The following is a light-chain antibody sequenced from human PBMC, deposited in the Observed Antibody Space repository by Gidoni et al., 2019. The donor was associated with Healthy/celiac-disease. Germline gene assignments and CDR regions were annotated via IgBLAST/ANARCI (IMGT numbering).Light chain of an antibody. V-gene: IGLV2-14*01. CDR2: DVR. CDR3: WV. CDR1: SSDVGGYNY. J-gene: IGLJ2*01. Sequence: SALTQPASVTGSPGQSITISCTGTSSDVGGYNYVSWYQQHPGKTPKPMIYDVRNRPSGVSNRFAGSKSGNTASLTISGLQAEDEADYHPWVFGGGTKLTVL.